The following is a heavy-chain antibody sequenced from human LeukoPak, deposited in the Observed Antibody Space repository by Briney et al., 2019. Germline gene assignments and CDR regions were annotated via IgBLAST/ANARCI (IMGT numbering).Heavy chain of an antibody. CDR3: ARDTSSGWYKGDY. Sequence: ASVRVSCKASGYTLTSYGISWVRQAPGQGLEWMGWISAYNGNTNYAQKVQGRVTMTTDTSTSTAYMELRSLRSDDTAVYYCARDTSSGWYKGDYWGQGTLVTVSS. D-gene: IGHD6-19*01. J-gene: IGHJ4*02. V-gene: IGHV1-18*01. CDR2: ISAYNGNT. CDR1: GYTLTSYG.